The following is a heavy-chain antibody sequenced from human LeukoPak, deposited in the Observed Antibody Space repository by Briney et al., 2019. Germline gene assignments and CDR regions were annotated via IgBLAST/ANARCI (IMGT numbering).Heavy chain of an antibody. J-gene: IGHJ4*02. Sequence: PGGYLRLSCAGSGFSFDDYGMHRVRQRPGKGLEWVSLISGDGATTHYADSVKGRFTISKDNYKNSLYLQMNSLRTDDTALYYCAKDTPYSGRVFDCWGLGTLVTVAS. CDR1: GFSFDDYG. CDR3: AKDTPYSGRVFDC. D-gene: IGHD5-12*01. V-gene: IGHV3-43*02. CDR2: ISGDGATT.